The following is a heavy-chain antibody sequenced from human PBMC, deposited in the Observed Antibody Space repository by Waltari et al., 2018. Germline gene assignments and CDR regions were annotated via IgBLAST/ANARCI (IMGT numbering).Heavy chain of an antibody. CDR1: GFAFSAYW. J-gene: IGHJ3*01. V-gene: IGHV3-74*01. CDR3: AFSRGWSSPFGAYDT. Sequence: EVQLVESGGGLVQPGGSLRLSCAASGFAFSAYWMHWVRQVPGKGLLWSSPSTSDGRAASAAASVQGRFTISRDNAKNTLYLEMSGLRAEDTAVYYCAFSRGWSSPFGAYDTWGQGTMVSVSS. D-gene: IGHD6-19*01. CDR2: STSDGRAA.